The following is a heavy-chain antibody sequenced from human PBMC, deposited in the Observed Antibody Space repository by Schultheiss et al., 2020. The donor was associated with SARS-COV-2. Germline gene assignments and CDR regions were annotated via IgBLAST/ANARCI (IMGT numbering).Heavy chain of an antibody. V-gene: IGHV3-23*01. J-gene: IGHJ3*02. D-gene: IGHD3-10*02. CDR2: VSASGAST. Sequence: GGSLRLSCVASGFTFSRYAMSWVRQAPGTGLDWVSGVSASGASTYYADSVKGRFTISRDNSKNTLYLQMNSLRAEDTAVYYCAKDDYYVSSPRGAFDIWGQGTMVTVSS. CDR3: AKDDYYVSSPRGAFDI. CDR1: GFTFSRYA.